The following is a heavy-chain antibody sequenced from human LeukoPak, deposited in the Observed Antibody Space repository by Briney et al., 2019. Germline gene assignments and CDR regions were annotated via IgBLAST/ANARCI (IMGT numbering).Heavy chain of an antibody. CDR3: ASHGGL. J-gene: IGHJ4*02. V-gene: IGHV3-33*01. CDR1: GFSFSSYG. Sequence: GGSLRLSCVASGFSFSSYGMHWVRQPPGKGLEWLAVIWYDGTNENYADSVKGRFTISRDNFKNTLYLQMNNLRAEDTAVFYCASHGGLWGQGTLVTVSS. D-gene: IGHD5-12*01. CDR2: IWYDGTNE.